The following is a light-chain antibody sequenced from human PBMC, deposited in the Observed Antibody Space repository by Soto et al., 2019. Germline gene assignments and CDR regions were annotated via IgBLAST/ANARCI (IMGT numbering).Light chain of an antibody. CDR3: QHFPTT. CDR2: DAS. CDR1: QDIRNY. Sequence: DIQMTQSPSSLSASVGDRVTITCQASQDIRNYLNWYQRKPGKAPKLLIYDASHLEAGVPSRFSGGGSGTDFTLTISTLQPEDIATYFCQHFPTTFGQGTRLEIK. V-gene: IGKV1-33*01. J-gene: IGKJ5*01.